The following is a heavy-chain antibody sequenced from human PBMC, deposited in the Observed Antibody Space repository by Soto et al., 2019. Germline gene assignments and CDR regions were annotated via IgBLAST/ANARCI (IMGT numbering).Heavy chain of an antibody. D-gene: IGHD2-8*01. V-gene: IGHV3-9*01. CDR2: ISWNTGSI. CDR3: AKVRGSYSNGVYSGSWEYGMDV. J-gene: IGHJ6*02. CDR1: GFSFDDFA. Sequence: EVQLVESGGGLVQPGRSLRLSCAGSGFSFDDFAMHWVRQAPGKGLEWVSGISWNTGSIGYANSVKGRFIISRDNAKNSLYLQMNSLRPEDTALYYCAKVRGSYSNGVYSGSWEYGMDVWGQGTTVTVSS.